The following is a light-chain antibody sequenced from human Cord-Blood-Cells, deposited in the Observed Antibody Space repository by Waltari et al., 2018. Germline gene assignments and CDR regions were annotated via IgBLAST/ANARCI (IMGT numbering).Light chain of an antibody. CDR3: SSYTSSSTLV. CDR2: DVS. J-gene: IGLJ3*02. V-gene: IGLV2-14*03. Sequence: QSALTQPAPVSGSPGQPITISCTGTSSDVGGYNYVSWYHQHPGKAPKLMIYDVSNRPSGVSNRFSGSKSGNTASLTISGLQAEDEADYYCSSYTSSSTLVFGGGTKLTVL. CDR1: SSDVGGYNY.